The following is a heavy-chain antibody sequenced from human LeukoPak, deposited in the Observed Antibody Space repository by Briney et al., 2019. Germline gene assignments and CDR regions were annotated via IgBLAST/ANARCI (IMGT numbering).Heavy chain of an antibody. Sequence: SQTLSLTCTVSGASFSSGDQYWNWIRQSPGKGLEWIGSIHPSGMLYNNPSLESRVTISIDTSKNQFSLNLNSVTAADTAVYFCSRGLDSRKLGYWGQGTLVAVSS. D-gene: IGHD3-22*01. CDR2: IHPSGML. V-gene: IGHV4-31*03. CDR3: SRGLDSRKLGY. J-gene: IGHJ4*02. CDR1: GASFSSGDQY.